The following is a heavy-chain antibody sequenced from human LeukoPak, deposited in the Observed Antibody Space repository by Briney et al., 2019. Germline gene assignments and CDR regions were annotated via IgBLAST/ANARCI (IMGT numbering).Heavy chain of an antibody. CDR2: INPNSGGT. Sequence: GASVKVSCKASGYTFTGYYMQWVRHAPGQGLEWMGWINPNSGGTNYAQKFQGRVTMTRDTSISTAYMELSRLRSDDTAVYFCARDHCVSTGCYEDYYYGLDVWGRGTTVTVSS. D-gene: IGHD2-2*01. CDR3: ARDHCVSTGCYEDYYYGLDV. J-gene: IGHJ6*02. V-gene: IGHV1-2*02. CDR1: GYTFTGYY.